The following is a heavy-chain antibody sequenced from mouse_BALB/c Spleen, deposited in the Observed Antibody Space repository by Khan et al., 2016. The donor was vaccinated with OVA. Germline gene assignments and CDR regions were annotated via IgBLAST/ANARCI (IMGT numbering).Heavy chain of an antibody. CDR2: ISSVGDYT. CDR3: ASHVTGSFVY. J-gene: IGHJ3*01. D-gene: IGHD4-1*01. CDR1: GFTFSSYS. V-gene: IGHV5-6*01. Sequence: EVQGVESGGDLVKPGGSLKLSCAASGFTFSSYSMSWVRQTPDKRLEWVTTISSVGDYTYYPDSVKGRFTISRDNAKNTLYLQMSSLKSEDTAIYYCASHVTGSFVYWGQGTLVTVSS.